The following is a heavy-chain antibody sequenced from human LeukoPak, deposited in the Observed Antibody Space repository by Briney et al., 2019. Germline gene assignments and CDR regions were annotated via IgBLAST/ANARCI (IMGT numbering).Heavy chain of an antibody. J-gene: IGHJ5*02. CDR3: ARDCQGNGYGDYFFSNWFDP. Sequence: GGSLRLSCAASGFTFSSYSMNWVRQAPGKGLEWVSSISSSSSYIYYADSVKGRFTISRDNAKNSLYLQINSLRAEDTAVYYCARDCQGNGYGDYFFSNWFDPWGQGTLVTVSS. D-gene: IGHD4-17*01. CDR2: ISSSSSYI. V-gene: IGHV3-21*01. CDR1: GFTFSSYS.